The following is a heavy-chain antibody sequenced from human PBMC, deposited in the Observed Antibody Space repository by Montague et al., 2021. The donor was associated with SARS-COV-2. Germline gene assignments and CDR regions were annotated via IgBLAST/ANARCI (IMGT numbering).Heavy chain of an antibody. CDR2: IYTSGST. J-gene: IGHJ4*02. CDR1: GGSISSYY. Sequence: SETLSLTCTVSGGSISSYYWSWIRQPAGKGLEWIGRIYTSGSTNYNPSPKSRVTMSVVTSKNQFSLELSSVTAADTAVYYCARVWYSSSWYYFDYWGQGTLVTVSS. V-gene: IGHV4-4*07. D-gene: IGHD6-13*01. CDR3: ARVWYSSSWYYFDY.